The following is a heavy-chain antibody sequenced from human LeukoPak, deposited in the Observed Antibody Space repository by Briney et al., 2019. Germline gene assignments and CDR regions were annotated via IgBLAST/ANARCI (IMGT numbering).Heavy chain of an antibody. J-gene: IGHJ4*02. CDR2: ISATSNYI. CDR1: GFTFSADI. D-gene: IGHD3-22*01. Sequence: PGGSLRLSCAASGFTFSADIMNWVRQAPGKGLEWVSSISATSNYIYYADSVKGRFIISRDNAKGSLYLQMNSLRAEDTAVYYCARALYDSSGYYFDYWGQGTLVTVSS. V-gene: IGHV3-21*01. CDR3: ARALYDSSGYYFDY.